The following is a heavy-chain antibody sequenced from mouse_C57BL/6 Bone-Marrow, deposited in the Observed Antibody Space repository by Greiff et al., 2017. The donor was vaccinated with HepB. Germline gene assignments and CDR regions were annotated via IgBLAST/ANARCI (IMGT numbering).Heavy chain of an antibody. D-gene: IGHD1-1*01. V-gene: IGHV1-39*01. CDR1: GYSFTDYN. J-gene: IGHJ2*01. CDR2: INPNYGTT. CDR3: ASSYGSTNYFDY. Sequence: EVQLVESGPELVKPGASVKISCKASGYSFTDYNMNWVKQSNGKSLEWIGVINPNYGTTSYNQKFKGKATLTVDQSSSTAYMQLNSLTSEDSAVYYCASSYGSTNYFDYWGQGTTLTVSS.